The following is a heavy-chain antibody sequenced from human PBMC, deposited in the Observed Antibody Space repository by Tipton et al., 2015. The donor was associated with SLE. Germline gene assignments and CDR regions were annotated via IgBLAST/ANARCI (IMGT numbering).Heavy chain of an antibody. D-gene: IGHD2-15*01. CDR1: GGSFSGHS. CDR2: ISHSGRT. V-gene: IGHV4-34*01. J-gene: IGHJ6*02. CDR3: ARIREIRWYAMDV. Sequence: TLSLTCAVYGGSFSGHSWNWIRQPPGKGLEWVAEISHSGRTNYNPTLESRVTVSVDTSRNQFSLTLSSVTAADTALYYCARIREIRWYAMDVWGQGTTVIVSS.